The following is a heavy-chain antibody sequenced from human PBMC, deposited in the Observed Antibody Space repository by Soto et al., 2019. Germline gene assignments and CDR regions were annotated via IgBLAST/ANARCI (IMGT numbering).Heavy chain of an antibody. CDR1: GGSISSSSYY. J-gene: IGHJ5*02. CDR2: IYYSGST. D-gene: IGHD3-3*01. V-gene: IGHV4-39*01. Sequence: PSETLSLTCTVSGGSISSSSYYWGWIRQPPGKGLEWIGSIYYSGSTYYNPSLKSRVTISVDTSKNQFSLKLSSVTAADTAVYYWGKLLLFFTWFDPGGKEPLVT. CDR3: GKLLLFFTWFDP.